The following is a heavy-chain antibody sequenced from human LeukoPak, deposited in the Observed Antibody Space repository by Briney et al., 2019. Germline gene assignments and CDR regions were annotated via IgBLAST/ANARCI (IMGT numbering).Heavy chain of an antibody. Sequence: GGSLRLSCAASGFTFSDYEMNWVRQAPGKGLEWISFISPTFSSIYYADSVKGRFTISRDNAQNLLYLRMTSLRAEDTAVHYCARDRRGYSFGIDYLGQGTLVTVSS. J-gene: IGHJ4*02. D-gene: IGHD5-18*01. V-gene: IGHV3-48*03. CDR2: ISPTFSSI. CDR3: ARDRRGYSFGIDY. CDR1: GFTFSDYE.